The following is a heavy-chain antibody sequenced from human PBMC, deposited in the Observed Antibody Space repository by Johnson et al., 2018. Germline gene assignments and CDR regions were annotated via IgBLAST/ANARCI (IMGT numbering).Heavy chain of an antibody. D-gene: IGHD3-22*01. V-gene: IGHV4-59*01. CDR2: IYYTGTT. CDR1: GGSINFYY. J-gene: IGHJ3*02. CDR3: ARDSGYSDSSGFSLDAFDI. Sequence: QVQLQESGPGLVKASETLSLTCAVSGGSINFYYWNWIRQPPGKGLEWIGFIYYTGTTKYNPSLKSRVTMSSDTSNNKLSLKLSSVTAADTAVYYCARDSGYSDSSGFSLDAFDIWGQGTMVTVSS.